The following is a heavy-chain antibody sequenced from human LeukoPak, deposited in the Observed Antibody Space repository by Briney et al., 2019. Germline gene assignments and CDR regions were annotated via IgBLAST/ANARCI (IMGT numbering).Heavy chain of an antibody. CDR2: ITSSSSYI. D-gene: IGHD6-13*01. J-gene: IGHJ4*02. CDR1: GFTFSSYS. V-gene: IGHV3-21*01. CDR3: ARVDIAASGIDY. Sequence: GGSLRLSCAASGFTFSSYSMNWVRQAPGKGLEWVSSITSSSSYIFYADSVKGRVTISRDNAKNSLYLQMNSLRAEDTAVYYCARVDIAASGIDYWGQGTLVTVSS.